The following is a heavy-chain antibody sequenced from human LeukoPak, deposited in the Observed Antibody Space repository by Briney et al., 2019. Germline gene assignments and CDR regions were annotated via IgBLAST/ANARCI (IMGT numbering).Heavy chain of an antibody. J-gene: IGHJ4*02. Sequence: ASVKVSCKASGYSFTSYGISWERQAPGQGLEWMGRISVHTGNTNYAQKLQGRVTMTTDTSTSTAYMELRSLRSDDTAVYYCARVRSDYGDFGNYWGQGTLVTVSS. CDR3: ARVRSDYGDFGNY. CDR2: ISVHTGNT. D-gene: IGHD4-17*01. V-gene: IGHV1-18*04. CDR1: GYSFTSYG.